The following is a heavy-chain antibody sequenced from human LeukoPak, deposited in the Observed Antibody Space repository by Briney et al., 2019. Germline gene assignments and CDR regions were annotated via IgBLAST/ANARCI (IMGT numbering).Heavy chain of an antibody. J-gene: IGHJ4*02. CDR3: ARRAIGLERRFDY. D-gene: IGHD1-1*01. Sequence: SETLSLTCAVYGGSFSGYYWSWIRQPPGKGLEWIGEINHSGSTNYNPSLKSRVTISVDTSKYQFSLKLSSVTAADTAVYYCARRAIGLERRFDYWGQGTLVTVSS. CDR2: INHSGST. V-gene: IGHV4-34*01. CDR1: GGSFSGYY.